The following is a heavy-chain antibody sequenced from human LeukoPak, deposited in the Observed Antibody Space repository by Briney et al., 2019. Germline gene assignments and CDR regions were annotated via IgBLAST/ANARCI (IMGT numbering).Heavy chain of an antibody. CDR1: GFTLGSYE. D-gene: IGHD6-13*01. CDR2: IGGGSTI. V-gene: IGHV3-48*03. Sequence: GGSLRLSCAASGFTLGSYEMNWVRQAPGKGLEWVSYIGGGSTIYYADPVKGRFTISRDNAKNSLYLQMNSLRAEDTAVYYCARDLAAAAYWGQGTQVTVSS. J-gene: IGHJ4*02. CDR3: ARDLAAAAY.